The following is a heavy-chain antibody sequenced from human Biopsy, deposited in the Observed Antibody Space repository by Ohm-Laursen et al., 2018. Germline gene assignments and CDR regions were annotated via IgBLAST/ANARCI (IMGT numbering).Heavy chain of an antibody. D-gene: IGHD3-9*01. J-gene: IGHJ2*01. CDR2: ISYNERT. CDR1: GASDQTSGYF. CDR3: VREPKTGTAEAWYFDL. Sequence: SETLSLPCNVSGASDQTSGYFWAWIRQRPGKGLEWIGYISYNERTHYNPSLTSRLAISFDTSNNRISLQLRSVSVADTAVYYCVREPKTGTAEAWYFDLWGRGSPVTVPS. V-gene: IGHV4-31*03.